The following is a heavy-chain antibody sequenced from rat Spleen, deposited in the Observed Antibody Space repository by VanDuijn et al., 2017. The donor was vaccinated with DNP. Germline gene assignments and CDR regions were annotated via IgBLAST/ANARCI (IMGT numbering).Heavy chain of an antibody. V-gene: IGHV1-43*01. CDR1: DYTFTSYY. Sequence: QIQLQQSGAELAKPGSSVKISCKATDYTFTSYYIGWIKQTTGQGLEYIGYIHPGSGGTNYNEKFKGKATLTVDGSSSTAFMQLSSLTPGDSAVYYCARWNDGLDYWGQGIMVTVSS. J-gene: IGHJ2*01. CDR3: ARWNDGLDY. CDR2: IHPGSGGT. D-gene: IGHD1-12*02.